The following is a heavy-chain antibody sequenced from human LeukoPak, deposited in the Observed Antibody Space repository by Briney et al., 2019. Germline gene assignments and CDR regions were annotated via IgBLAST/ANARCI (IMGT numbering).Heavy chain of an antibody. CDR1: GGSISSGSYY. Sequence: SETLSLTCTVSGGSISSGSYYWSWIRQPAGKGLEWIGRIYTSGSTNYNPSLNSRVTISVDTSKNQFSLKLSSVTAADTAVYYCARASKDYYDSSGYIGYWGQGTLVTVSS. V-gene: IGHV4-61*02. D-gene: IGHD3-22*01. CDR2: IYTSGST. J-gene: IGHJ4*02. CDR3: ARASKDYYDSSGYIGY.